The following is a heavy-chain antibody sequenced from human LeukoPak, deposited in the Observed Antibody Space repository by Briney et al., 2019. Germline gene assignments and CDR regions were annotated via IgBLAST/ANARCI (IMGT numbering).Heavy chain of an antibody. CDR2: IYYSGST. CDR3: ARGDYDSSGYYYYYYGMDV. D-gene: IGHD3-22*01. V-gene: IGHV4-59*01. Sequence: SETLSLTCTVSGGSISSYYWSWIRQPPGKGLEWIGYIYYSGSTNYNPSLKSRVTISVDTSKNQLSLKLSSVTAADTAVYYCARGDYDSSGYYYYYYGMDVWGQGTTVTVSS. J-gene: IGHJ6*02. CDR1: GGSISSYY.